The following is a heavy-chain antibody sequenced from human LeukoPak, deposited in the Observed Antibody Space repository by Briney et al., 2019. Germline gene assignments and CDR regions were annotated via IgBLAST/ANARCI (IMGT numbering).Heavy chain of an antibody. Sequence: SETLSLTCTVSGGSISIYYWSWIRQPPGKGLEWIGYIYYSGSTNYNPSLKSRVTISVDTSKNQFSLKLSSVTAADTAVYYCARGLEWLLYIDCWGQGTLVTVSS. V-gene: IGHV4-59*01. CDR3: ARGLEWLLYIDC. D-gene: IGHD3-3*01. CDR1: GGSISIYY. J-gene: IGHJ4*02. CDR2: IYYSGST.